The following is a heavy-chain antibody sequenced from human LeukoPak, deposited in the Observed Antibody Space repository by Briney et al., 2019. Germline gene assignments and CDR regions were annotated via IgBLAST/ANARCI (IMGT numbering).Heavy chain of an antibody. J-gene: IGHJ5*02. Sequence: GWSLRLSCAASGFTFSSYSMNWVRQAPGKGLEWVSSISSISSYIYYADSVKGRFTISRDNAKNSLYLQMNSRRAEDTAVYYCARDKQPGIAVAGTLDPWGQGTLVTVSS. CDR3: ARDKQPGIAVAGTLDP. CDR2: ISSISSYI. CDR1: GFTFSSYS. V-gene: IGHV3-21*01. D-gene: IGHD6-19*01.